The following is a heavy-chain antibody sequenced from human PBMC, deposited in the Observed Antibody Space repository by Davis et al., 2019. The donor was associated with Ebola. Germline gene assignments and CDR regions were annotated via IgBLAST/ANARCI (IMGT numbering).Heavy chain of an antibody. V-gene: IGHV3-7*01. CDR3: WSITTIGDY. D-gene: IGHD3-3*01. CDR1: EFTFSSYE. CDR2: IKQDGSEK. Sequence: GESLKISCAASEFTFSSYEMNWVRQAPGKGLEWVANIKQDGSEKYYVDSVKGRFTISRDNAKNSLYLQMNSLRAEDTAVYYCWSITTIGDYWGQGTLVTVSS. J-gene: IGHJ4*02.